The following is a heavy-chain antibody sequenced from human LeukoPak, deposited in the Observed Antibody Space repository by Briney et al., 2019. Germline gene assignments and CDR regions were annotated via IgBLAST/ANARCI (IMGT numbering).Heavy chain of an antibody. Sequence: SETLSLTCTVSGGSISSSSYYWGWIRQPPGKGLEWIGSIYYSGSTYYNPSLKSRVTISVDTSKNQFSLKLSSVTAADTAVYYCARDPDGVTTGDYWGQGTLVTVSS. D-gene: IGHD2-21*02. CDR3: ARDPDGVTTGDY. CDR1: GGSISSSSYY. CDR2: IYYSGST. V-gene: IGHV4-39*07. J-gene: IGHJ4*02.